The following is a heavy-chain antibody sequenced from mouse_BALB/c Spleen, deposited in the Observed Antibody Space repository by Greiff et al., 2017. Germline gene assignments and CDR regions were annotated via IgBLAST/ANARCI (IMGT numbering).Heavy chain of an antibody. CDR2: ILPGSGST. Sequence: QVQLQQSGAELMKPGASVKISCKATGYTFSSYWIEWVKQRSGHGLEWIGEILPGSGSTNYNEKFKGKATFTADTSSNTAYMQLSSLTSEDSAVYYCARGRNHYRSWFAYWGQGTLVTVSA. V-gene: IGHV1-9*01. D-gene: IGHD2-14*01. J-gene: IGHJ3*01. CDR1: GYTFSSYW. CDR3: ARGRNHYRSWFAY.